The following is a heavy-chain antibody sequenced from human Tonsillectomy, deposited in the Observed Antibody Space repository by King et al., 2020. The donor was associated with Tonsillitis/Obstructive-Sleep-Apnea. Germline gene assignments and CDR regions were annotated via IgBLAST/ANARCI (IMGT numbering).Heavy chain of an antibody. Sequence: VQLQQWGAGLLKPSETLSLTCTVYGGSFSGYYWNWIRQPPGKGLEWIGEINHSGSTNYNPSLKSRVTISVDTSKNQFSLKLSSVTAADTAVYYCATGDLYSNLGRTGYYMDVWGKGTTVTVSS. CDR3: ATGDLYSNLGRTGYYMDV. D-gene: IGHD1-1*01. V-gene: IGHV4-34*01. J-gene: IGHJ6*03. CDR2: INHSGST. CDR1: GGSFSGYY.